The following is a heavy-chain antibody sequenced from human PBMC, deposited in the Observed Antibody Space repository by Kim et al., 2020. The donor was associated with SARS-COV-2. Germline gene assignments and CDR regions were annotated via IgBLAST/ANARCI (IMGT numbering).Heavy chain of an antibody. D-gene: IGHD2-15*01. CDR2: ISGSGGST. CDR3: AKGGCSGGSCYNLHYYYGLDV. V-gene: IGHV3-23*01. J-gene: IGHJ6*02. Sequence: GGSLRLSCAASGFTFSSYGMSWVRRAPGKGLQWVSAISGSGGSTYYADSVKGRFTISRDNSKNTLYLQMNSLRAEDTAVYYCAKGGCSGGSCYNLHYYYGLDVWGQGTTGTVSS. CDR1: GFTFSSYG.